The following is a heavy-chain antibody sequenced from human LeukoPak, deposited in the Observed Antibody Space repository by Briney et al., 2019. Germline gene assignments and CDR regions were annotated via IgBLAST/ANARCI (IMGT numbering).Heavy chain of an antibody. CDR1: GYTFTGYY. J-gene: IGHJ4*02. D-gene: IGHD3-22*01. V-gene: IGHV1-2*02. CDR2: INPNSGGT. Sequence: ASVKVSCKASGYTFTGYYMHWVRQAPGQGLEWMGWINPNSGGTNYAQKFQGRVTMTRDTSISTAYMELSRLRSDDTAVYYCARGYYDSSGYYPAPLRYWGQGTLVTVSS. CDR3: ARGYYDSSGYYPAPLRY.